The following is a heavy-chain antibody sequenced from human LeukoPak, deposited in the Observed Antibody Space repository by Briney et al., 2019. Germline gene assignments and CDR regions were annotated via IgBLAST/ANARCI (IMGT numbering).Heavy chain of an antibody. Sequence: GGSLRLSCAASGFTFSSYAMSWVRQAPGKGLEWVSGLSGSGDTTYHADSVRGRFTISRDNSKNTLYLQMSSLGAEDTAVYYCARDMKYDNGDSDDYFDYWGQGTLVTVSS. V-gene: IGHV3-23*01. CDR3: ARDMKYDNGDSDDYFDY. CDR1: GFTFSSYA. J-gene: IGHJ4*02. D-gene: IGHD4-17*01. CDR2: LSGSGDTT.